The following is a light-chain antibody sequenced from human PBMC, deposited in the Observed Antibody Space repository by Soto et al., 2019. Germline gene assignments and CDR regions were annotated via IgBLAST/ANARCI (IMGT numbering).Light chain of an antibody. CDR3: QQYVSAPIT. CDR2: EAS. J-gene: IGKJ5*01. CDR1: QIVGKNY. Sequence: EIVMTQSPGTLSLSPGEGATLSCRASQIVGKNYVAWFQQKPGQAPRVIIYEASKRATSIPDRFSGSGSETDFTLTIIRLEPDDFAVFYCQQYVSAPITFGQGTRLEIK. V-gene: IGKV3-20*01.